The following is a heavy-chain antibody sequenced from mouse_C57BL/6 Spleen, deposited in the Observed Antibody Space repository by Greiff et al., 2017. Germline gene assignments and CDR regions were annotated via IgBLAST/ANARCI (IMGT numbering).Heavy chain of an antibody. D-gene: IGHD2-1*01. CDR1: GYTFTSYT. Sequence: QVQLQQSGAELARPGASVKMSCKASGYTFTSYTMHWVKQRPGQGLEWIGYINPSSGYTKYNQKFKDKATLTADKSSSTAYMQLGSLTSEDSAVYYCARGFYGNYFDVWGTGTTVTVSS. V-gene: IGHV1-4*01. CDR2: INPSSGYT. CDR3: ARGFYGNYFDV. J-gene: IGHJ1*03.